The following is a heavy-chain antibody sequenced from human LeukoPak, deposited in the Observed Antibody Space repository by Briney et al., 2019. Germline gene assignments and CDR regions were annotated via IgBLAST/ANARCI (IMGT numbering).Heavy chain of an antibody. J-gene: IGHJ6*03. V-gene: IGHV4-34*01. CDR1: GGSFSGYY. D-gene: IGHD3-22*01. CDR3: ARGRQDVTMIVVVMTAVSYYLDV. CDR2: MNPSGST. Sequence: SETLSLTCAAYGGSFSGYYWTWIRQTPEKGLEWIGEMNPSGSTNYNPSLKSRVTISVDTSKNQFSLELSSVTAADTAVYYCARGRQDVTMIVVVMTAVSYYLDVWGKGTTVTVS.